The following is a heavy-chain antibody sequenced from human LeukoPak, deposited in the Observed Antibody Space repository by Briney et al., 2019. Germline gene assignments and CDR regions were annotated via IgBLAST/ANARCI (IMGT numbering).Heavy chain of an antibody. D-gene: IGHD2-8*01. CDR2: IYCSGSI. Sequence: PSETLSLTCNVSGESITNYYWSWIRQPPGKGLEWVGYIYCSGSIDYNPSLKSRVTISMDTSKDQFSLKLTSVTAADTALYYCARGGLMGGFDRLGQGTLVTVSS. J-gene: IGHJ4*02. V-gene: IGHV4-59*01. CDR1: GESITNYY. CDR3: ARGGLMGGFDR.